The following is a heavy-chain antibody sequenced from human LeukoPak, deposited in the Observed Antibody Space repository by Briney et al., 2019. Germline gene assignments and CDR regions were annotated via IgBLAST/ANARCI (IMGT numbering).Heavy chain of an antibody. D-gene: IGHD3-9*01. CDR3: ARGAFDYDILTGYYIAGGPPRWFDP. CDR1: GVSFSGYY. J-gene: IGHJ5*02. Sequence: SETLSLTCAVYGVSFSGYYWSWIRQPPGKGLEWIGEINHSGSTNYNPSLKSRVTISVDTSKNQFSLKLSSVTAADTAVYYCARGAFDYDILTGYYIAGGPPRWFDPWGQGTLVTVSS. V-gene: IGHV4-34*01. CDR2: INHSGST.